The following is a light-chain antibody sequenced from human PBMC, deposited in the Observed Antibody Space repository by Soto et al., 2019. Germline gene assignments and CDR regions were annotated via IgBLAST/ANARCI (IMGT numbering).Light chain of an antibody. V-gene: IGKV1-39*01. CDR1: QSISYY. J-gene: IGKJ4*01. CDR2: GAS. Sequence: DIEMTQSPSSLSAYVGDRVNITCRASQSISYYLNWYQQKPGRAPDLLMYGASSLQSGVPSRFTGSGSGTEFTLTIISLQPGDFATYYCQQTYTTPLTFGGGTKVEIK. CDR3: QQTYTTPLT.